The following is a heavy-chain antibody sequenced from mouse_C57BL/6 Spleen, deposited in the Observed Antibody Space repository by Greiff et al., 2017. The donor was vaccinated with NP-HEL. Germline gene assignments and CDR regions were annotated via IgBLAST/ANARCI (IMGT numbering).Heavy chain of an antibody. Sequence: VQLQQSGAELVRPGASVKLSCTASGFNIKDDYMHWVKQRPEQGLEWIGWIDPENGDTEYASKFQGKATITADTSSNTAYLQRSSLTSEDTAVYYCTTDYYGSSPFDYWGQGTTLTVSS. V-gene: IGHV14-4*01. D-gene: IGHD1-1*01. CDR1: GFNIKDDY. CDR2: IDPENGDT. CDR3: TTDYYGSSPFDY. J-gene: IGHJ2*01.